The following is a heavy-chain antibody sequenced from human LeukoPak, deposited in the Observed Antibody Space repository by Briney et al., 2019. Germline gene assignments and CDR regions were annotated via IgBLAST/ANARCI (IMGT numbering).Heavy chain of an antibody. J-gene: IGHJ4*02. CDR3: ASLHDFWSGYHTGISNYFDY. CDR1: GFTFSSSA. D-gene: IGHD3-3*01. Sequence: PGGSLRLSCAASGFTFSSSAMSWVRQAPGKGLEWVSAISNNGGYTYYADSVKGRFTISRDNSKNTLYLQMNSLRAEDTAVYYCASLHDFWSGYHTGISNYFDYWGQGTLVTVSS. CDR2: ISNNGGYT. V-gene: IGHV3-23*01.